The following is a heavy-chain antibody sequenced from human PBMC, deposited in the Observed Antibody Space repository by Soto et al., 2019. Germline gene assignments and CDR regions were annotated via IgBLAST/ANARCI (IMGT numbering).Heavy chain of an antibody. CDR1: GFTFSSYG. J-gene: IGHJ6*02. CDR2: ISYDGRNK. D-gene: IGHD6-19*01. CDR3: VKDGSSGRPYFYDMDV. Sequence: GGSLRLSCAASGFTFSSYGMHWVRQAPGKGLEWVAVISYDGRNKYYADAVKGRITISRDNSKNTLYLQMSSLRAEDTAVYYCVKDGSSGRPYFYDMDVWGQGTTVTVSS. V-gene: IGHV3-30*18.